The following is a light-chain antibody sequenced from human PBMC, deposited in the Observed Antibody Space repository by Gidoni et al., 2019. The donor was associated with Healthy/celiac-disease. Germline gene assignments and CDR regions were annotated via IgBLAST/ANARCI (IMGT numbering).Light chain of an antibody. CDR2: EVS. J-gene: IGLJ1*01. Sequence: QSALTQPASVSGSPGQSITISCTGTSSDVGSYNLVSWYHQHPGKAPKLMIYEVSKRPSGVSTRFSGSKSGNTASLTISGLQAEDEADYYCCSYAGSSTVFGTGTKVTVL. CDR1: SSDVGSYNL. V-gene: IGLV2-23*02. CDR3: CSYAGSSTV.